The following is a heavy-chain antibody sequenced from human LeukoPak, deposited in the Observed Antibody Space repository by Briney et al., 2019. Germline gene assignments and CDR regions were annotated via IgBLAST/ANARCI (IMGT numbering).Heavy chain of an antibody. J-gene: IGHJ4*02. D-gene: IGHD3-10*01. Sequence: GESLKISCKGSGYSFTSYWIGWVRQMPGKGLEWMGIIYPGDSDTRYSPSFQGQVTISADKSISTAYLQWSSLKASDTAMYYCARREYGSGSSEPTYFDYWGQGTLVTVSS. CDR3: ARREYGSGSSEPTYFDY. CDR2: IYPGDSDT. CDR1: GYSFTSYW. V-gene: IGHV5-51*01.